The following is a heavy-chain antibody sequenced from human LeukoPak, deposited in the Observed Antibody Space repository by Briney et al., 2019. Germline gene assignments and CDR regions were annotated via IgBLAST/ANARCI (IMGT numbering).Heavy chain of an antibody. Sequence: SQTLSLTCAISGDSVSSKSASWNWIRQSPSRGLEWLGRTYYRSKWYNDYAVSVRGRITIDPDTSKNQFSLLLNSVTPEDTAVYYCARGGIGYCTSSSCYFDYWGQGTLVTVSS. J-gene: IGHJ4*02. CDR1: GDSVSSKSAS. CDR3: ARGGIGYCTSSSCYFDY. D-gene: IGHD2-2*01. CDR2: TYYRSKWYN. V-gene: IGHV6-1*01.